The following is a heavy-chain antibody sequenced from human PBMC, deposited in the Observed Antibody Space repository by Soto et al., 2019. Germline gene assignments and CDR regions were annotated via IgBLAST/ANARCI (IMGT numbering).Heavy chain of an antibody. CDR1: GFTVSSNY. Sequence: EVQLVESGGGLVQPGGSLRLSCAASGFTVSSNYMSWVRQAPGKGLEWVSVIYSGGSTYYADSVKGRFTISRHNSKNTLDLQMNSLRAEDTAVYYCARGANFDWLLRGPYGYYYYMDVWGKGTTVTVSS. J-gene: IGHJ6*03. V-gene: IGHV3-53*04. CDR2: IYSGGST. D-gene: IGHD3-9*01. CDR3: ARGANFDWLLRGPYGYYYYMDV.